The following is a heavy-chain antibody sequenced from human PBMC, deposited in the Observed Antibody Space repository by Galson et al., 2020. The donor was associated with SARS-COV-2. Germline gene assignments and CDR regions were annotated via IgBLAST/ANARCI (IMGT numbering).Heavy chain of an antibody. CDR2: IYWDDDK. V-gene: IGHV2-5*02. J-gene: IGHJ4*02. D-gene: IGHD2-21*01. CDR3: AHAIAILPFGY. CDR1: STSGVG. Sequence: STSGVGVGWIRQPPGKALEWLALIYWDDDKRYSPSLKSRLTITKDTSKNQVVLTMTNMDPVDTATYYCAHAIAILPFGYWGQGTLVTVSS.